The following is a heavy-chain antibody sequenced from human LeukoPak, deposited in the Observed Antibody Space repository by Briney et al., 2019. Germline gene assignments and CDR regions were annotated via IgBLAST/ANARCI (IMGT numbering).Heavy chain of an antibody. CDR1: GFTFSSYG. V-gene: IGHV3-23*01. CDR2: ISGSGGST. D-gene: IGHD3-10*01. J-gene: IGHJ4*02. CDR3: AKDLWYYASGVPY. Sequence: PGGSLRLSCAPSGFTFSSYGMSWVRQAPGMGLEWVSGISGSGGSTFYAGSVKGRFTISRDNSKNTLYLQMNSLRAEDTALYYCAKDLWYYASGVPYWGQGTLVTVSS.